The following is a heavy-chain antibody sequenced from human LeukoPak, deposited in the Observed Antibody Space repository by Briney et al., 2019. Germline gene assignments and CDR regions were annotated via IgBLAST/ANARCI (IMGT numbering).Heavy chain of an antibody. J-gene: IGHJ4*02. Sequence: AGGSLRLSCAASGFTFSNAWMSWVRQAPGKGLEWVGRIKRKTDGGTTDYAAPVKGRFTISRDDSKNTLYLQMNSLKTEDTSVYYCISPPDTTYNSNAPGYWGQGTLVTVSS. CDR2: IKRKTDGGTT. CDR3: ISPPDTTYNSNAPGY. V-gene: IGHV3-15*01. D-gene: IGHD1-20*01. CDR1: GFTFSNAW.